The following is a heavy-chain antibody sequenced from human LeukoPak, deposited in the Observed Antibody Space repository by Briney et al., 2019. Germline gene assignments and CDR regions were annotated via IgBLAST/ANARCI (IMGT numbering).Heavy chain of an antibody. J-gene: IGHJ4*02. V-gene: IGHV4-61*01. D-gene: IGHD6-19*01. CDR1: GGSISSSSYY. CDR2: IYYSGST. Sequence: SETLSLTCTVSGGSISSSSYYWSWIRQPPGKGLEWIGYIYYSGSTNYNPSLKSRVTISVDTSKNQFSLKLSSVTAADTAVYYCARAVAGTWDYWGQGTLVTVSS. CDR3: ARAVAGTWDY.